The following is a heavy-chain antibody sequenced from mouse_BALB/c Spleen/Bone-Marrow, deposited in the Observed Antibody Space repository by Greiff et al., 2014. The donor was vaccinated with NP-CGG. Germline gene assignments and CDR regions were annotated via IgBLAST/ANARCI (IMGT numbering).Heavy chain of an antibody. CDR3: TRYYYRFSAWFAY. Sequence: VQLQQSGTELARPGASVKMSCKASGYTFTSYWMHWVKQRPGQGLEWIGAIYPGNSDTSYNQKFKGKAKLTAVTSTSTAYMELSSLTNEDSAVYYCTRYYYRFSAWFAYWGQGTLVTVSA. V-gene: IGHV1-5*01. CDR1: GYTFTSYW. D-gene: IGHD2-14*01. J-gene: IGHJ3*01. CDR2: IYPGNSDT.